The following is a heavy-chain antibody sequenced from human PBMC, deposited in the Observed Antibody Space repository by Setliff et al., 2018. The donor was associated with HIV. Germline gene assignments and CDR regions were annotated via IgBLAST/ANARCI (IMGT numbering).Heavy chain of an antibody. D-gene: IGHD3-10*02. J-gene: IGHJ6*03. V-gene: IGHV3-30*15. Sequence: PGESLRLSCVASGFDFDQYAMHWVRQFPGKGLDWVAAISFDGAVNYSADSVRGRFIISRDNSKNTLYLQMSGLRAEDTALYFCAKVFRSYISRTHYYYLDVWGRGTMVTVSS. CDR2: ISFDGAVN. CDR1: GFDFDQYA. CDR3: AKVFRSYISRTHYYYLDV.